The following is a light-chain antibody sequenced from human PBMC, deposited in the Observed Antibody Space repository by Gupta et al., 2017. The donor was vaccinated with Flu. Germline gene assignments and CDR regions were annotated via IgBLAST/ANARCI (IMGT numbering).Light chain of an antibody. CDR3: SSYTNTRALGI. J-gene: IGLJ1*01. V-gene: IGLV2-14*03. CDR2: DVS. Sequence: ITIYCTGTSSDVGGYNYVYWYKQHPGKAPKLIISDVSNRPSGFSNRFSGSKSVNTASLTISGLQAEDEGDYYCSSYTNTRALGIFGTGTKVTVL. CDR1: SSDVGGYNY.